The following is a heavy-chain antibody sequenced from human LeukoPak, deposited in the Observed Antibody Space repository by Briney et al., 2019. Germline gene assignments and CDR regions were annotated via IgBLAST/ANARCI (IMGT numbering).Heavy chain of an antibody. CDR2: ISYDGSNK. CDR3: AKSLLTTATGTGRAFDI. Sequence: GGSLRLSCAASGFIFSSYAMHWVRQAPGKGLEWVAVISYDGSNKYYADSVKGRFAISRDNSKNTLYLQMNSLRAEDSAEYYCAKSLLTTATGTGRAFDIWGQGTMVTVSA. CDR1: GFIFSSYA. J-gene: IGHJ3*02. V-gene: IGHV3-30*09. D-gene: IGHD1-1*01.